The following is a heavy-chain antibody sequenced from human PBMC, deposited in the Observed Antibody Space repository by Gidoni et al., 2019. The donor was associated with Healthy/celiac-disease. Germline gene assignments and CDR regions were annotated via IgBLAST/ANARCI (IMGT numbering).Heavy chain of an antibody. J-gene: IGHJ6*02. CDR3: AKDMGYGMDV. Sequence: EVQLVESGGGLVQPGRSLRLSCAASGFTFDDYAMHWVRQAPGKGLEWVSGISWNSGSIGYADSVKGRFTISRDNAKNSLYLQMNSLRAEDTALYYCAKDMGYGMDVWGQGTTVTVSS. CDR1: GFTFDDYA. CDR2: ISWNSGSI. V-gene: IGHV3-9*01.